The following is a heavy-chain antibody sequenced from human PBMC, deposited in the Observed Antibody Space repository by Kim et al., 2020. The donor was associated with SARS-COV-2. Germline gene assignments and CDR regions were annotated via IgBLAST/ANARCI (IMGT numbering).Heavy chain of an antibody. V-gene: IGHV4-30-2*04. J-gene: IGHJ6*02. D-gene: IGHD5-18*01. Sequence: LKSRVTISVDTSKNQFSLKRSSVTAADTAVYYCARSGYSYGYDYYYGMDVWGQGTTVTVSS. CDR3: ARSGYSYGYDYYYGMDV.